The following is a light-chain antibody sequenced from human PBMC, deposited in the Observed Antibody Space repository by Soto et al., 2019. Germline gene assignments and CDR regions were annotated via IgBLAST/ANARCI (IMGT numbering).Light chain of an antibody. CDR2: GAS. V-gene: IGKV3-15*01. CDR3: KQYNNGPRP. J-gene: IGKJ1*01. CDR1: QSINSD. Sequence: DTVMTQSPATLSVSPGEGATLSCRASQSINSDLAWYHQKPGQAPRLLVYGASTRATGIPARFSGSGSGTEFPLPITTLQLEFFAVYSGKQYNNGPRPLGKGTKV.